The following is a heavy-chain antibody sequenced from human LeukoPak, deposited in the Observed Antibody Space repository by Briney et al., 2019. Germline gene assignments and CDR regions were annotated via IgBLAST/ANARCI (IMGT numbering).Heavy chain of an antibody. Sequence: SETLSLTCAVYGGSFSGYYWSWIRQPPGKGLEWIGEINHSGSTNYNPSLKSRVTISVDTSKNQFSLKLSSVTAADTAVYYCARRVRYSNHGRNDAFDIWGQGTMVTVSS. CDR1: GGSFSGYY. V-gene: IGHV4-34*01. CDR3: ARRVRYSNHGRNDAFDI. J-gene: IGHJ3*02. D-gene: IGHD4-11*01. CDR2: INHSGST.